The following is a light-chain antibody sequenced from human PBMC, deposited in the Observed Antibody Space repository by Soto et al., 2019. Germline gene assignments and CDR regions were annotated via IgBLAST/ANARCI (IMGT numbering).Light chain of an antibody. CDR3: QQYNSYST. CDR1: QRISTW. V-gene: IGKV1-5*03. CDR2: KAS. Sequence: DIQMTQSPSTLSAAVGDRVTITCQASQRISTWLAWYQQKPGKAPKLLVYKASTLERGVPSRFSGSGSGTEFTLTISSLQPDDFATYYCQQYNSYSTFGQGTKVEIK. J-gene: IGKJ1*01.